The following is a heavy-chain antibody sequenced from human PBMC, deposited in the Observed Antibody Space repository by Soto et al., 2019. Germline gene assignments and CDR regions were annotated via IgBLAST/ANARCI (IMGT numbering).Heavy chain of an antibody. J-gene: IGHJ4*02. CDR3: AREGLNRRSVGPYRFDC. V-gene: IGHV3-30-3*01. CDR1: GFTFSSYA. CDR2: ISYDGSNK. Sequence: PGGSLRLSCAASGFTFSSYAMHWVRQAPGKGLEWVAVISYDGSNKYYADSVKGRFTISRDNSKNTLYLQMNSLRAEDTAVYYCAREGLNRRSVGPYRFDCWGQGTLVTVSS. D-gene: IGHD2-15*01.